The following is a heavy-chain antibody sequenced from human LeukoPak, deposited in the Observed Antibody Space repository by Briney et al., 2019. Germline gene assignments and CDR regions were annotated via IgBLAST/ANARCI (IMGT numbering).Heavy chain of an antibody. J-gene: IGHJ4*02. CDR3: ASMLLGGSGWYDY. D-gene: IGHD6-19*01. CDR1: GFTFSGYS. CDR2: ISSSSSYI. Sequence: GGSLRLSCAASGFTFSGYSMIWVRQAPGKGLEWVSSISSSSSYIYYADSVKGRFTISRDNAKNSLYLQMNSLRAEDTAVYYCASMLLGGSGWYDYWGQGTLVTVSS. V-gene: IGHV3-21*01.